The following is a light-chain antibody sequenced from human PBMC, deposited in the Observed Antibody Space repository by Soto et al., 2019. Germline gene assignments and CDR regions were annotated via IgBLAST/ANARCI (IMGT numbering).Light chain of an antibody. CDR2: EDN. CDR3: AAWDDNLIVL. CDR1: SGSIASNY. V-gene: IGLV6-57*04. Sequence: NFMLTQPHSVSESPGKTVTISCTRSSGSIASNYVQWYQQRPGSAPTTVIYEDNQRPSGVPDRFSGSKSGTSASLAISGLQSDDEAEYYCAAWDDNLIVLFGGGTKLTVL. J-gene: IGLJ2*01.